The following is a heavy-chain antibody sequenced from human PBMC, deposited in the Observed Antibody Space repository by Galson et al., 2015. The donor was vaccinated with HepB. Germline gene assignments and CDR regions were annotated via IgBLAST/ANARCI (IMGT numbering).Heavy chain of an antibody. V-gene: IGHV1-69*13. J-gene: IGHJ6*03. CDR3: AILWSRESEEYYYYMDV. Sequence: SVKVSCKASGGTFSSYAISWVRQAPGQGLEWMGGIIPIFGTANYAQKFQGRVTITADESTSTAYMELSSLRSEDTAVYYCAILWSRESEEYYYYMDVWGKGTTVTVSS. CDR2: IIPIFGTA. D-gene: IGHD3-10*01. CDR1: GGTFSSYA.